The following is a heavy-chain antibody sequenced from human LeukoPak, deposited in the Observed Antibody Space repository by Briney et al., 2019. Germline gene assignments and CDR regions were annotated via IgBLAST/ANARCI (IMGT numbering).Heavy chain of an antibody. CDR2: INPSGGST. Sequence: ASVKVSCKASGYTFTSYYMHWVRQAPGQGLEWMGIINPSGGSTSYAQKFQGRVTMTRDTSTGPVYRELSSLRSADTAVYYCASVDTAAGTPFGHWGQGTLVTVSS. J-gene: IGHJ1*01. CDR1: GYTFTSYY. D-gene: IGHD6-13*01. CDR3: ASVDTAAGTPFGH. V-gene: IGHV1-46*01.